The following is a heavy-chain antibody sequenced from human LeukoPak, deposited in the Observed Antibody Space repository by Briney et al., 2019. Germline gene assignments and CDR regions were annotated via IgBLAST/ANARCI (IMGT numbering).Heavy chain of an antibody. Sequence: GGSLRLSCAASGFTVSSKYMNWVRQAPGKGLEWVSLIYSGGNTDYADSVKGRFLISRDTSKNTVYLQMSSLRVEDTAVYYCAREIVYYFDYWGQGTLVTVSS. J-gene: IGHJ4*02. CDR3: AREIVYYFDY. V-gene: IGHV3-66*01. CDR1: GFTVSSKY. CDR2: IYSGGNT. D-gene: IGHD3-16*02.